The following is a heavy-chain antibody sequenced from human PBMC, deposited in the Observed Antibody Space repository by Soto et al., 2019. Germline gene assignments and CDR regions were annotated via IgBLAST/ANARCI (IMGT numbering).Heavy chain of an antibody. J-gene: IGHJ5*02. CDR3: ARDRGDVDIRWFDP. V-gene: IGHV1-69*08. CDR2: IIPILGIA. D-gene: IGHD2-2*03. Sequence: QVQLVQSGAEVKKPGSSVKVSCKASGGTFSSYTISWVRQAPGQGLEWMGRIIPILGIANYAQKFQGRVTITADKSTSTAYMELSSLRSEDTAVYYCARDRGDVDIRWFDPWGQGTLVTVSS. CDR1: GGTFSSYT.